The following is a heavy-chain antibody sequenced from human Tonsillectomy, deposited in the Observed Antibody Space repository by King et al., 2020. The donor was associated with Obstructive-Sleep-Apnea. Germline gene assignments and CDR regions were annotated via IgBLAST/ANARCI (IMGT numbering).Heavy chain of an antibody. CDR3: ATEGMVRGVYYFDY. CDR2: IKQDGSEK. V-gene: IGHV3-7*01. J-gene: IGHJ4*02. CDR1: GFTFSSYW. D-gene: IGHD3-10*01. Sequence: VQLVESGGGLVQPGGSLRLSCAASGFTFSSYWMSWVRQAPGKGLEWVANIKQDGSEKYYVDSVKGRFTISRDNAKNSLYLQMSSLRAEDTAVYYCATEGMVRGVYYFDYWGQGTLVTVSS.